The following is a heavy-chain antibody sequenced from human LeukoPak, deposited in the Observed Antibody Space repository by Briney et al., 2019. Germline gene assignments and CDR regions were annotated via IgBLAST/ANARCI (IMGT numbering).Heavy chain of an antibody. CDR1: GFTFSDYY. Sequence: GGSLRLSCAASGFTFSDYYMSWIRQAPGKGLEWVSYISSSGSTIYYADSVKGRFTISRDNAKNSLYLQMNSLRAEDTAVYYCAREGRDGYNYLYYYYYGMDVWGQGTTVTVSS. V-gene: IGHV3-11*01. D-gene: IGHD5-24*01. J-gene: IGHJ6*02. CDR3: AREGRDGYNYLYYYYYGMDV. CDR2: ISSSGSTI.